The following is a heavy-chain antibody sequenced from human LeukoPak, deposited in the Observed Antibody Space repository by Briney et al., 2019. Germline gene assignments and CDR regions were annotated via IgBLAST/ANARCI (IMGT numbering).Heavy chain of an antibody. V-gene: IGHV4-59*01. Sequence: SETLSLTCTVSGGSISKYYWSWIRQPPAKGLEWIAYINYSGSTNYNPSLKSRVTISVDTSKNQFSLRVISVSAADTAVYYCATFDSGKGWFDPWGQGTLVIVSS. D-gene: IGHD5-12*01. CDR1: GGSISKYY. CDR3: ATFDSGKGWFDP. J-gene: IGHJ5*02. CDR2: INYSGST.